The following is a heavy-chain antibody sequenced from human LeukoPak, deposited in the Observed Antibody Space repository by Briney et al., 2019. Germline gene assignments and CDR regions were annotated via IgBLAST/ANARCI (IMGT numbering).Heavy chain of an antibody. D-gene: IGHD3-3*01. V-gene: IGHV3-30*02. CDR3: AKVGFSESPEYHYSMDV. Sequence: GGSLRLSCAASGFTFSSYGMHWVRQAPGKGLEWVAFIRYDGSNKYYADSVKGRFTISRDNSKNTLYLQMNSLRAEDTAVYYCAKVGFSESPEYHYSMDVWGKGTTVTVSS. CDR1: GFTFSSYG. J-gene: IGHJ6*03. CDR2: IRYDGSNK.